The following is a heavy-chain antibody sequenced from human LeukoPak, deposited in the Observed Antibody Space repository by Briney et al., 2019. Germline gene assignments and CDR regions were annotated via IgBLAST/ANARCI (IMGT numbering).Heavy chain of an antibody. CDR3: ARDQEVPYYDSSGYYPPITNWFDP. J-gene: IGHJ5*02. CDR1: GGSISSYY. V-gene: IGHV4-59*12. CDR2: IYYSGST. Sequence: SETLSLTCTVSGGSISSYYWSWIRQPPGKGLEWIGYIYYSGSTNYNPSLKSRVTMSVDTSKNQFSLKLSSVTAADTAVYYCARDQEVPYYDSSGYYPPITNWFDPWGQGTLVTVSS. D-gene: IGHD3-22*01.